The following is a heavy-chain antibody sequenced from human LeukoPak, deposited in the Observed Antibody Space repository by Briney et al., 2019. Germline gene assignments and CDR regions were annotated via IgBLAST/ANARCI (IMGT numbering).Heavy chain of an antibody. D-gene: IGHD6-6*01. Sequence: GRSLRLFCAASGFTFSDHYMSWIRQAPGKGLEWVSYISNSGRTIYYADSVKGRFTISRGNAENSLYLQMNSLRAEDTAVYYCARVIATRRHYHYYMDVWGKGTTVTVSS. V-gene: IGHV3-11*04. CDR1: GFTFSDHY. J-gene: IGHJ6*03. CDR3: ARVIATRRHYHYYMDV. CDR2: ISNSGRTI.